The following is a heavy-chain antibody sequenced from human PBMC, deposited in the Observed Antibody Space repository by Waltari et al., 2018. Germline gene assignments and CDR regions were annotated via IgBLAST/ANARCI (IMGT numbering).Heavy chain of an antibody. V-gene: IGHV4-34*01. CDR1: GGSFSGYY. Sequence: VQLQQWGAGLLKPSETLSLHCAVYGGSFSGYYWGWIRQHPGKGLEWIGEINHSGSTNYNPSLKSRVTISVDTSKNQFSLKLSSVTAADTAVYYCARGRGYDSSGLPRRSYWGQGTLVTVSS. J-gene: IGHJ4*02. D-gene: IGHD3-22*01. CDR2: INHSGST. CDR3: ARGRGYDSSGLPRRSY.